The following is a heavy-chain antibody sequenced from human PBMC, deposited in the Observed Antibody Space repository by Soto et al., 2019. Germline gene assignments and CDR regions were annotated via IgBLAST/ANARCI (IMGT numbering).Heavy chain of an antibody. CDR3: ARVGYYDSSGYYYGLDY. J-gene: IGHJ4*02. D-gene: IGHD3-22*01. CDR2: IIPILGIA. Sequence: ASVKVSCKASGGTFSSYTISWVRQAPGQGLEWMGRIIPILGIANYAQKFQGRVTITADKSTSTAYMELSSLRSEDTAVYYCARVGYYDSSGYYYGLDYWGQGTLVTVSS. CDR1: GGTFSSYT. V-gene: IGHV1-69*02.